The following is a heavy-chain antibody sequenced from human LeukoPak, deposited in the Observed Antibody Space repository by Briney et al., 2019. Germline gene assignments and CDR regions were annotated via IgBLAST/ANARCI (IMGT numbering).Heavy chain of an antibody. V-gene: IGHV4-61*02. CDR3: ARESMVRGVIAVPGFNY. D-gene: IGHD3-10*01. J-gene: IGHJ4*02. CDR1: GCSISSGNYY. Sequence: PSETLSLTCTVSGCSISSGNYYWNWIRQPAGKGLEWIGRIYTSGSTNFNPSLKSRVTISVDTSKNHFSLKLSSVTAADTAVYYCARESMVRGVIAVPGFNYWGQGTLVTVSS. CDR2: IYTSGST.